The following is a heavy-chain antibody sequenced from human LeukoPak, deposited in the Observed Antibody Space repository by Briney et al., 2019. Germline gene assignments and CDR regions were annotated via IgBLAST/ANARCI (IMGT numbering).Heavy chain of an antibody. D-gene: IGHD1/OR15-1a*01. CDR2: ITGSSRII. CDR1: GFTFNSYA. V-gene: IGHV3-48*04. CDR3: ARVSGGRTEHFDS. Sequence: GGSLRLSCAASGFTFNSYAMNWVRQAPGVGLQWISYITGSSRIIYYADSVKGRFTISRDNAKTSLYLQMNSLRAEDTAVYYCARVSGGRTEHFDSWGQGTLVTVSS. J-gene: IGHJ4*02.